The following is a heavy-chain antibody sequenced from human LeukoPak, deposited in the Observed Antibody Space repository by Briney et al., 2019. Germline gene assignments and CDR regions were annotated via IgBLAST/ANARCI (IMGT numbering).Heavy chain of an antibody. D-gene: IGHD3-22*01. V-gene: IGHV4-34*01. Sequence: PSETLSLTCAVYGGSFSGYYWSWIRQPPGKGLEWIGEINHSGSTNYNPSLKSRVTISVDTSKNQFSLKQSSVTAADTAVYYCARGQDELYDSIIGYWGQGTLVTVSS. CDR1: GGSFSGYY. CDR3: ARGQDELYDSIIGY. CDR2: INHSGST. J-gene: IGHJ4*02.